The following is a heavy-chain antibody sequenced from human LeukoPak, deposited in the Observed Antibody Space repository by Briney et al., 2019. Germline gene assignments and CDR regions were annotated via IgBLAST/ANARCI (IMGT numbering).Heavy chain of an antibody. CDR3: ARKMRDSGSYPD. J-gene: IGHJ4*02. CDR1: GYTFTSYD. D-gene: IGHD3-10*01. Sequence: ASVKVSCKASGYTFTSYDINWVRQATGQGLEWMGWINPNSGNAGYAQNFRGRVTMTRDTSISTVYMELSGLKSEDTAVYYCARKMRDSGSYPDWGPGTLVTVSS. CDR2: INPNSGNA. V-gene: IGHV1-8*01.